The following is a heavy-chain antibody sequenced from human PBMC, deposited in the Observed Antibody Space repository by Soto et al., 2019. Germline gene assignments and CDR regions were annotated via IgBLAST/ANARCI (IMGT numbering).Heavy chain of an antibody. CDR3: ARGGISYYDFWSGDNDYFDY. D-gene: IGHD3-3*01. J-gene: IGHJ4*02. CDR1: GGSISSYY. Sequence: SETLSLTCTVSGGSISSYYWSWIRQPPGKGLEWIGYIYYSGSTNYNPSLKSRVTISVDTSKNQFSLKLSSVTAADTAVYYCARGGISYYDFWSGDNDYFDYWGQGTLVTVSS. CDR2: IYYSGST. V-gene: IGHV4-59*01.